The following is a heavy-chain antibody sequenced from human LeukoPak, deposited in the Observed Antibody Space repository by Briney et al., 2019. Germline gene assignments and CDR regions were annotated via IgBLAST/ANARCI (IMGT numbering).Heavy chain of an antibody. V-gene: IGHV3-23*01. CDR2: ISGSGGST. D-gene: IGHD3-22*01. CDR1: GFTFSSYG. Sequence: PGGSLRLSCAASGFTFSSYGMSWVRQAPGKGLEWVSAISGSGGSTYYADSVKGRFTISRDNSKNTLYLQMGSLRAEDMAVYYCARGHTYYYDSSGHHFDIWGQGTMVTVSS. J-gene: IGHJ3*02. CDR3: ARGHTYYYDSSGHHFDI.